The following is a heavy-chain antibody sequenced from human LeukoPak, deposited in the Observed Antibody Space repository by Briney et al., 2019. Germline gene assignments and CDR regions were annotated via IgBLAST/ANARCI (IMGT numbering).Heavy chain of an antibody. V-gene: IGHV4-59*08. J-gene: IGHJ4*02. Sequence: WIGYIHYSGNINYNPSLKSRVTISVDKSKNQFSLNLNSVTAADTAIYYCARHAAGTEIDYWGQGTLVTVSS. CDR2: IHYSGNI. D-gene: IGHD6-13*01. CDR3: ARHAAGTEIDY.